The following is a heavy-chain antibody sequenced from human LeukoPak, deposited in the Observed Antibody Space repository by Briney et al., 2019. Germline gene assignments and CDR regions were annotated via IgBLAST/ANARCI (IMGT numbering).Heavy chain of an antibody. CDR2: ISYSGSPI. D-gene: IGHD4-11*01. J-gene: IGHJ4*02. V-gene: IGHV3-11*04. CDR3: ARGVYSYDY. CDR1: GFRFSDYY. Sequence: GGSLRLSCGASGFRFSDYYMAWIRQAPGKGLEWISYISYSGSPIDYADSMKGRFTISRDNAKNSLYLQMDSLRVEDTAVYYCARGVYSYDYWGQGTLVTVSS.